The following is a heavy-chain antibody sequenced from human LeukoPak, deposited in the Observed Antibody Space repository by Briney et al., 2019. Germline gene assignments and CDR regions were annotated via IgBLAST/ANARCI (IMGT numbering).Heavy chain of an antibody. CDR3: AEDPLRYDSSGFYGMDV. D-gene: IGHD3-22*01. J-gene: IGHJ6*02. V-gene: IGHV3-30*18. CDR2: ISYDGSNK. Sequence: GGSLRLSCAASGFTFSSYGMHWVRQAPGKGLEWVAVISYDGSNKYYADSVKGRFTISRDNSKNTLYLQMNSLRAEDTAVYYCAEDPLRYDSSGFYGMDVWGQGTTVTVSS. CDR1: GFTFSSYG.